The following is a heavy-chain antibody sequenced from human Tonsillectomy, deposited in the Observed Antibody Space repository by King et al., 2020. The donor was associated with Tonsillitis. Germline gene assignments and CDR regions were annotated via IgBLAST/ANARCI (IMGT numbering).Heavy chain of an antibody. V-gene: IGHV4-34*01. CDR1: GGSFSGYY. CDR2: INHSGST. J-gene: IGHJ6*02. Sequence: VQLQQWGAGLLKPSETLYLTCAGYGGSFSGYYWSWIRQPPGKGLEWIGEINHSGSTNYNPSLKSRVTISVDTSKNQFSLRLNSVTAADTAVYYCANRRPVYDILTGAPLYGMDVWGQGTTVTVSS. D-gene: IGHD3-9*01. CDR3: ANRRPVYDILTGAPLYGMDV.